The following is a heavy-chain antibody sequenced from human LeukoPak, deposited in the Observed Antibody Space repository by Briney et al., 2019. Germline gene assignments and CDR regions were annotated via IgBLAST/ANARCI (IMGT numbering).Heavy chain of an antibody. CDR2: ISYDGSNK. D-gene: IGHD2-2*01. V-gene: IGHV3-30-3*01. Sequence: GGSLRLSCAASGFTFSSYAMHWVRQAPGKGLEWVAVISYDGSNKYYADSVKGRFTISRDNSKNTLYLQMNSLRAEDTAVYYCARDSEYQLLGAFDIWGQGTMVTVSS. CDR3: ARDSEYQLLGAFDI. CDR1: GFTFSSYA. J-gene: IGHJ3*02.